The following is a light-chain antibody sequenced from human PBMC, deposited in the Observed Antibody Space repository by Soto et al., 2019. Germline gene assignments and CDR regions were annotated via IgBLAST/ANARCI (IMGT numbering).Light chain of an antibody. CDR1: QSVSSY. V-gene: IGKV3D-20*01. CDR2: DAS. J-gene: IGKJ5*01. CDR3: QQYDGSPIT. Sequence: IVMTQSPATLSVSPGERATLSCGASQSVSSYLAWYQQKPGQAPRLLIYDASNRATGIPDRFSGGGSGTDFTLTISRVEPEDFALYICQQYDGSPITFGQGTRWRL.